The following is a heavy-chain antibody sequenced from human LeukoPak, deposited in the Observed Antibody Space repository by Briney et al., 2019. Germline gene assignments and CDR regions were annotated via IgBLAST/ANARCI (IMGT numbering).Heavy chain of an antibody. J-gene: IGHJ4*02. CDR1: GFTFSSYG. D-gene: IGHD3-16*01. CDR3: AKDRGGYVGSLDY. Sequence: PGGSLRLSCAASGFTFSSYGMHWVRQAPGKGLEWVAVIWYDGSNKYYADSVKARFTISRDNSKNTLYLQMNSLRAEDTAVYYCAKDRGGYVGSLDYWGQGTLVTVSS. CDR2: IWYDGSNK. V-gene: IGHV3-33*06.